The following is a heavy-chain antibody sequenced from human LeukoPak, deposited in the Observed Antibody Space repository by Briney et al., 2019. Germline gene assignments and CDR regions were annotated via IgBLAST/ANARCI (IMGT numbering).Heavy chain of an antibody. CDR3: AREMGYSTTSLRLDV. V-gene: IGHV4-59*02. D-gene: IGHD5-12*01. CDR2: NYYSGSA. Sequence: SETLSLTCTVSGGSVSSHFWSWIRQPPGKGLEWIGDNYYSGSASYNPSLKSRVTISLDTSKNQFSLKLNSLTAADTAVYYCAREMGYSTTSLRLDVWGQGATVTVSS. J-gene: IGHJ6*02. CDR1: GGSVSSHF.